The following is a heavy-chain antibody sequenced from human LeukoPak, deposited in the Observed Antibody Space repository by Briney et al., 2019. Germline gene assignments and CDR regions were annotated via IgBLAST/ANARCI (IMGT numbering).Heavy chain of an antibody. J-gene: IGHJ4*02. Sequence: GGSLRLSCAASGFTFSSYSMNWVRQAPGKGLEWISYISRRSSTIYYADSVKGRFTISRDDAKNSLYLQMNSLRAEDTAVYYCARDSLNSGSYCDNWGQGTLVTVSS. CDR2: ISRRSSTI. CDR1: GFTFSSYS. CDR3: ARDSLNSGSYCDN. D-gene: IGHD1-26*01. V-gene: IGHV3-48*04.